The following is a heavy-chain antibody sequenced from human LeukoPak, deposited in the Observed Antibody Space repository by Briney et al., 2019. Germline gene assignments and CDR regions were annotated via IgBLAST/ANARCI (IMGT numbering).Heavy chain of an antibody. Sequence: PSEALSLTCTVSGGSISTHYWSWIRQPAGKGLEWIGRIFTSGITNYNPSLKSRVTMSVDTSKNQFSLKLSSVTAADTAVYYCARGSGSSWYKCWFDPWGQGTLVTVSS. J-gene: IGHJ5*02. V-gene: IGHV4-4*07. CDR2: IFTSGIT. CDR3: ARGSGSSWYKCWFDP. D-gene: IGHD6-13*01. CDR1: GGSISTHY.